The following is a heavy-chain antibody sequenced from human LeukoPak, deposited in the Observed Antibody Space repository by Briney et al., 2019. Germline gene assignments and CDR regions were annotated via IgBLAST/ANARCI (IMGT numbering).Heavy chain of an antibody. J-gene: IGHJ3*01. V-gene: IGHV3-48*02. Sequence: PGGSLRLSCAASGFTFSYYSMNWVRQAPGKGLEWISYSNTDGTISYADSVKGRFTISGDNAENSLYLQMNSLRDEDTAVYFCVRDRDYAFDFWGQGPMVTVSS. CDR3: VRDRDYAFDF. CDR2: SNTDGTI. CDR1: GFTFSYYS.